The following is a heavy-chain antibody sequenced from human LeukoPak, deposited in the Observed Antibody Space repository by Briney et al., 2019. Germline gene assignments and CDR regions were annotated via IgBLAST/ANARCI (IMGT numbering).Heavy chain of an antibody. Sequence: GGALRVSCVATVFTLSSFVMTWVRQAPGKGVEGVSRISGRGTRSYYAHSVKGGFAISRENSKKTLYVQMNRLTAEDTAVCYCSKDRFLDYYDYFDSCGEGTLVSVSS. D-gene: IGHD3-22*01. V-gene: IGHV3-23*01. CDR3: SKDRFLDYYDYFDS. J-gene: IGHJ4*02. CDR1: VFTLSSFV. CDR2: ISGRGTRS.